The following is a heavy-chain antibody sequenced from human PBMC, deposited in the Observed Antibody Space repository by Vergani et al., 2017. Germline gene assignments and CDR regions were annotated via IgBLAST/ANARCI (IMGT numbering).Heavy chain of an antibody. D-gene: IGHD1-1*01. J-gene: IGHJ3*02. CDR2: INPSGGST. CDR1: GYTFTSYY. Sequence: QVQLVQSGAEVKKPGASVKVSCKASGYTFTSYYMHWVRQAPGQGLEWMGIINPSGGSTSYAQKFQGRVTMTRDTSTSTVYMELSSLRSEDTAVYYCARVKYNWNDLDAFDIWGQGTMVTVSS. V-gene: IGHV1-46*03. CDR3: ARVKYNWNDLDAFDI.